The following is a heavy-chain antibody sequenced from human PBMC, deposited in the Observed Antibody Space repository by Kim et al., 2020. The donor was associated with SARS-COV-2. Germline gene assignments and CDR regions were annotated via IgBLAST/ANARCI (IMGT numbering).Heavy chain of an antibody. J-gene: IGHJ4*02. CDR1: GFTFSSYE. Sequence: GGSLRLSCAASGFTFSSYEMNWVRQAPEKGLEWLSYISGSGTIYYADSVKGRFTISRDNAKNSLYLQMNSLRAEDSAVYYCARSGGLDYWGQGTLVTVS. CDR2: ISGSGTI. CDR3: ARSGGLDY. D-gene: IGHD1-26*01. V-gene: IGHV3-48*03.